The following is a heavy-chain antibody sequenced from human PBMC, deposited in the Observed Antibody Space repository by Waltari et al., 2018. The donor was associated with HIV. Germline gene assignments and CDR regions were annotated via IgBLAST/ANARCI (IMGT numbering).Heavy chain of an antibody. V-gene: IGHV4-59*01. CDR2: IYYSGST. CDR3: ASRGMHYYDSSGYYS. Sequence: QVLLPESGPGLGKPSETLSLTCTVSGGSITSYYWSWIRQPPGKGLEWIGYIYYSGSTNYNPSLKSRATISVDTSKNQVSLKLSSVTAADTAVYYCASRGMHYYDSSGYYSWGQGTLVTVSS. CDR1: GGSITSYY. J-gene: IGHJ4*02. D-gene: IGHD3-22*01.